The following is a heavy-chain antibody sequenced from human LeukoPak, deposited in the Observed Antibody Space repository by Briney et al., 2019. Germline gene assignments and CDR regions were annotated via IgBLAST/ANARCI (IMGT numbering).Heavy chain of an antibody. CDR1: GYTFTGYY. CDR3: AREYTAMAIFDY. CDR2: INPNSGGT. V-gene: IGHV1-2*02. Sequence: ASVKVSCKASGYTFTGYYMHWVRQAPGQGLEWMGWINPNSGGTNYAQKFQGRVTMTRDTSISTAFMELGRLRSDDTAVYYCAREYTAMAIFDYWGQGTLVTVSS. J-gene: IGHJ4*02. D-gene: IGHD5-18*01.